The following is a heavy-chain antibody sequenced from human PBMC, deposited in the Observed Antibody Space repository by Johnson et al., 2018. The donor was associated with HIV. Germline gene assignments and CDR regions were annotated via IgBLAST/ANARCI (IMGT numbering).Heavy chain of an antibody. Sequence: QVQLVESGGGVVQPGRSLRLSCAASGFTFSTYAMDWVRQAPGKGLEWVAGISSDGNVKYSADYVKGRFTVSRDNSKNMLYLPVNSLRSEDSALYYCARDLGESEKEEWASDYYDFGRDYPGQDPRGEVGSFDIWGQGTMVTVSS. D-gene: IGHD3-3*01. V-gene: IGHV3-30*03. CDR1: GFTFSTYA. CDR2: ISSDGNVK. CDR3: ARDLGESEKEEWASDYYDFGRDYPGQDPRGEVGSFDI. J-gene: IGHJ3*02.